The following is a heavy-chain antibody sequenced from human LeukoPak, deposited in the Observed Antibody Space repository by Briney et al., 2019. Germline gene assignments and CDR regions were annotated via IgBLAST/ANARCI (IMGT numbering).Heavy chain of an antibody. D-gene: IGHD4-11*01. CDR2: INHSGST. CDR3: ARAGRYSKGSWDY. J-gene: IGHJ4*02. CDR1: GGSFSGYY. V-gene: IGHV4-34*01. Sequence: SETLSLTCAVYGGSFSGYYWSWIRQPPGKGLEWIGEINHSGSTNYNPSLKSRVTISVDPSKNQFSLKLSSVTAADTAVYYCARAGRYSKGSWDYWGQGTLVTVSS.